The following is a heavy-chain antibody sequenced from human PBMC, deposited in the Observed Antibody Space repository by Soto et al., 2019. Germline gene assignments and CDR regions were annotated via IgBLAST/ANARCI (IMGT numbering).Heavy chain of an antibody. D-gene: IGHD5-12*01. CDR2: INAGNGDT. CDR1: GYTFTSYA. V-gene: IGHV1-3*01. J-gene: IGHJ4*02. CDR3: ATPIVAFY. Sequence: ASVKVSCKASGYTFTSYAIHWVRQAPGQRLEWMGWINAGNGDTKYSQKFQGRVIITRDTSAGTAYMELRSLRSEDTAVYYCATPIVAFYWGQGTLVTVSA.